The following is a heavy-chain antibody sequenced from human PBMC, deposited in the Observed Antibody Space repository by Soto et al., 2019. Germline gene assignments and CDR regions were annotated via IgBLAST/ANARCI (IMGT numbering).Heavy chain of an antibody. Sequence: TFSGMSLNTKGMRMSWIRQPPGKALEWLARIDWDDDTFYSPSLKTRLTISKDTSKNQVVLTMTNMDPTDTSIYYCARVWIADSLDYLAHGALVTGFS. CDR2: IDWDDDT. CDR3: ARVWIADSLDY. CDR1: GMSLNTKGMR. V-gene: IGHV2-70*04. D-gene: IGHD2-21*01. J-gene: IGHJ4*01.